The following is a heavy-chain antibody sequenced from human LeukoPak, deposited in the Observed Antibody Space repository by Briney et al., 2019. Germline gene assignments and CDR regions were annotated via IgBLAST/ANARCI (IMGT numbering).Heavy chain of an antibody. CDR2: IKHDGSEK. V-gene: IGHV3-7*01. J-gene: IGHJ6*03. CDR1: GFTFSSYW. Sequence: GGSLRLSCAASGFTFSSYWMSWVRQAPGKGLEWVANIKHDGSEKSYVDSVKGRFTISRDNAKNSLYLQMNSLRAEDTAVYYCARGEFGDYYYFYMDVWGKGTTVTVSS. CDR3: ARGEFGDYYYFYMDV. D-gene: IGHD2/OR15-2a*01.